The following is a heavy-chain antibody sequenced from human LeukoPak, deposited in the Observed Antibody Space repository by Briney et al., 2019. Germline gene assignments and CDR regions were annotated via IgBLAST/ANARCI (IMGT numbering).Heavy chain of an antibody. Sequence: SETLSLTCTVSGGSISSYYWSWIRQPPGKGLEWIGYIYYSGSTNYNPSLKSRVTISVDTSKNQFSLKLSSVTAADTAVYYCARGGDSSGSLNYWGQGTLVTVSS. V-gene: IGHV4-59*08. CDR3: ARGGDSSGSLNY. D-gene: IGHD3-22*01. CDR1: GGSISSYY. CDR2: IYYSGST. J-gene: IGHJ4*02.